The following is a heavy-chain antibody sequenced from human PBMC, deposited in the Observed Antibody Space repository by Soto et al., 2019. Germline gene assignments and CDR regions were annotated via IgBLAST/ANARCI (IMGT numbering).Heavy chain of an antibody. V-gene: IGHV2-5*01. D-gene: IGHD4-17*01. Sequence: QITLKESGPTLVKPPQTLTLTCTFSGFSLTTSGVGVGWIRQPPGKALEWLALIYWYDDKRYSPSLKSRLTNTRDPSRNQVGLTMTTMDPVDTDTYYCTHRATTETNDWGQGTLVTVSS. CDR3: THRATTETND. J-gene: IGHJ4*02. CDR1: GFSLTTSGVG. CDR2: IYWYDDK.